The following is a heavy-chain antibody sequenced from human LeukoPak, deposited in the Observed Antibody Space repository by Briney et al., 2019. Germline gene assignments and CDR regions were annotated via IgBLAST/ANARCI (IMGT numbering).Heavy chain of an antibody. CDR2: INIDGTST. CDR1: GFTFDDYG. J-gene: IGHJ4*02. V-gene: IGHV3-74*01. Sequence: TGGSLRLSCAASGFTFDDYGMSWVRQVPGKGLVCVSRINIDGTSTSYADSVKGRFTISRDNAKNALYLQMNSLRAEDTAVYYCARGSSGWYGIDYWGQGALVNVSS. D-gene: IGHD6-19*01. CDR3: ARGSSGWYGIDY.